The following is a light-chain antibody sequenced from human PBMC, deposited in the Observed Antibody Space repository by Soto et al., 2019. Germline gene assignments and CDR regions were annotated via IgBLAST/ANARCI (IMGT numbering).Light chain of an antibody. Sequence: EVVMTQSPATLSVSPGERAIISCRASQFIGRDLAWYQQKAGQAPRLLIYHTSTRAAGIPARFSGSGSGTEFTLTISSLQSEDFAVYYCQQNYNWPPITSGQGTRLEIK. CDR2: HTS. CDR3: QQNYNWPPIT. J-gene: IGKJ5*01. CDR1: QFIGRD. V-gene: IGKV3D-15*01.